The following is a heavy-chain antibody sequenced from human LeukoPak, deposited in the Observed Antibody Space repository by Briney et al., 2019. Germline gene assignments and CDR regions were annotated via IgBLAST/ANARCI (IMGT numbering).Heavy chain of an antibody. CDR3: ARSASGWGFDD. D-gene: IGHD6-19*01. V-gene: IGHV5-51*01. CDR2: IYPGDSDT. CDR1: GCSFATYW. Sequence: GESLKISCKGSGCSFATYWFGCVGQMSGKDLEWMGIIYPGDSDTRYSPSFQGQVTISADKSISTAYLQWSSLRASDSAMYYCARSASGWGFDDWGQGTLVTVSS. J-gene: IGHJ4*02.